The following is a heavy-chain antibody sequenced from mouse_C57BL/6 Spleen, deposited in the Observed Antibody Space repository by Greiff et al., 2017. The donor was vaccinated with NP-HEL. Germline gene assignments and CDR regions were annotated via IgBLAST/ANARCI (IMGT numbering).Heavy chain of an antibody. CDR3: ASYYSNLFAY. Sequence: QVQLQQSGAELVMPGASVKLSCKASGYTFTSYWMHWVKQRPGQGLEWIGEIDPSDSYTNYNQKFKGKSTLTVDKSSSTAYMQLSSLTSEDSAVYYCASYYSNLFAYWGQGTLVTVSA. V-gene: IGHV1-69*01. J-gene: IGHJ3*01. D-gene: IGHD2-5*01. CDR2: IDPSDSYT. CDR1: GYTFTSYW.